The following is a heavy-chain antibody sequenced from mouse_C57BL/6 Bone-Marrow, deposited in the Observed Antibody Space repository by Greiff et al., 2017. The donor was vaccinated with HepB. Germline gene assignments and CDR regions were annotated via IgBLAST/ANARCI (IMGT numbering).Heavy chain of an antibody. V-gene: IGHV5-17*01. J-gene: IGHJ1*03. CDR2: ISSGSSTI. CDR1: GFTFSDYG. CDR3: ARPGGSSYWWYFDV. Sequence: DVMLVESGGGLVKPGGSLKLSCAASGFTFSDYGMHWVRQAPEKGLEWVAYISSGSSTIYYADTVKGRFTISRDNAKNTLFLQMTSLRSEDTAMYYCARPGGSSYWWYFDVWGTGTTVTVSS. D-gene: IGHD1-1*01.